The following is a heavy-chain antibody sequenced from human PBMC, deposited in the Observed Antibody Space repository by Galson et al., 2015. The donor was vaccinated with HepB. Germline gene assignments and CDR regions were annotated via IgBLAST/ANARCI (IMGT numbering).Heavy chain of an antibody. CDR2: INPSGGSA. CDR3: ARAIYCTNGVCQDY. V-gene: IGHV1-46*01. CDR1: GYTFTSYY. D-gene: IGHD2-8*01. Sequence: SVKVSCKASGYTFTSYYMHWVRQAPGQGLEWMGIINPSGGSATYRQKFRGRVTMTRDTSTSTVYMEVSSLRSEDTAVYYCARAIYCTNGVCQDYWGQGTLVTVSS. J-gene: IGHJ4*02.